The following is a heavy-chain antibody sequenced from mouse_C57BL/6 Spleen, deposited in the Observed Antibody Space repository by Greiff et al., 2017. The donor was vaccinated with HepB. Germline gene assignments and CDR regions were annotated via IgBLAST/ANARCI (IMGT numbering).Heavy chain of an antibody. CDR1: GYSITSGYY. CDR3: ARGGITTVVAHFDY. J-gene: IGHJ2*01. D-gene: IGHD1-1*01. Sequence: EVQVVESGPGLVKPSQSLSLTCSVTGYSITSGYYWNWIRQFPGNKLEWMGYISYDGSNNYNPSLKNRISITRDTSKNQFFLKLNSVTTEDTATYYCARGGITTVVAHFDYWGQGTTLTVSS. V-gene: IGHV3-6*01. CDR2: ISYDGSN.